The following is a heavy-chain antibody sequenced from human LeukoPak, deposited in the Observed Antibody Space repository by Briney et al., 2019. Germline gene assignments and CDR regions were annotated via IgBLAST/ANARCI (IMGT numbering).Heavy chain of an antibody. CDR2: FDPEDGET. J-gene: IGHJ4*02. Sequence: ASVKVSCKASGYTFTSYYMHWVRQAPGQGLEWMGGFDPEDGETIYAQKFQGRVTMTEDTSTDTAYMELSSLRSEDTAVYYCATQHGSGFDYWGQGTLVTVSS. D-gene: IGHD3-10*01. CDR1: GYTFTSYY. CDR3: ATQHGSGFDY. V-gene: IGHV1-24*01.